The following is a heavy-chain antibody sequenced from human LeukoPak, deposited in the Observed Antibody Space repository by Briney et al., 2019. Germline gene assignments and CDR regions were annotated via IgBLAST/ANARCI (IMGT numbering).Heavy chain of an antibody. CDR2: ISSSSSYL. V-gene: IGHV3-21*01. D-gene: IGHD3-10*01. J-gene: IGHJ4*02. CDR1: GFTFSSYS. CDR3: ARVKLVRGVVIGSLDY. Sequence: PGGSLRLSCAASGFTFSSYSMNWVRQAPGKGLEWVSSISSSSSYLYYAGSVKGRFTISRDNAKNSLYLQMNSLRVEDTAVYYCARVKLVRGVVIGSLDYWGQGTLVTVSS.